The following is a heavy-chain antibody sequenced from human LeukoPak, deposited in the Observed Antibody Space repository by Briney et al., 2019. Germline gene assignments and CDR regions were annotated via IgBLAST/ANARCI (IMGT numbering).Heavy chain of an antibody. CDR1: GFTFSSFS. Sequence: GGSLRLSCAASGFTFSSFSMNWVSQAPGKGLEWVSSIYSTTTYIYYADSVRGRFTISRDNAENSLYLQMNSMRAEDTAVYYCARDQFIHAFDIWGQGTMVTVSS. V-gene: IGHV3-21*01. CDR2: IYSTTTYI. D-gene: IGHD5-24*01. CDR3: ARDQFIHAFDI. J-gene: IGHJ3*02.